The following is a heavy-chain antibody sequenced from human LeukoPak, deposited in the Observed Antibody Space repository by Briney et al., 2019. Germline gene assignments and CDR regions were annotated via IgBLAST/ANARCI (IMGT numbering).Heavy chain of an antibody. CDR2: IYYGGST. D-gene: IGHD6-19*01. V-gene: IGHV4-59*01. J-gene: IGHJ4*02. CDR3: ARGWLPYYFDY. CDR1: GGSISSYY. Sequence: SETLSLTCTVSGGSISSYYWSWIRQPPGKGLEWIGYIYYGGSTNYNPSLKSRVTISVDTSKNQFSLKLSSVTAADTAVYYCARGWLPYYFDYWGQGTLVTVSS.